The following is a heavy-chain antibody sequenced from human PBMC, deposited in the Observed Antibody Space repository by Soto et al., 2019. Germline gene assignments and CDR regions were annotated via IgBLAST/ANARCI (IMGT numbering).Heavy chain of an antibody. D-gene: IGHD7-27*01. CDR2: IDAGNGNT. J-gene: IGHJ4*02. V-gene: IGHV1-3*01. CDR3: ARDTGDGTFDF. CDR1: GYIFTRYA. Sequence: ASVKVSCKASGYIFTRYAMHWVRQAPGQRLEWMGWIDAGNGNTKYSPNLQGRVTISRDTSASTAYMGLTSLRSEDTAVYYCARDTGDGTFDFWGQGTLVTVSS.